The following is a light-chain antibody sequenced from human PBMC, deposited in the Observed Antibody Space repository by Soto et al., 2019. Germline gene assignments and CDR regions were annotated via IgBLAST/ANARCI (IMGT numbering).Light chain of an antibody. V-gene: IGLV2-14*02. J-gene: IGLJ1*01. CDR1: RRAFGRFNR. CDR2: DVS. CDR3: SSYTSSSTSYV. Sequence: QTALTQTASVSGSTGQSITLSCTGTRRAFGRFNRVSWYQQHPGKAPKLMIYDVSNPPSGVSIRFSCSKSGNTASLTISVLQAEDEADYYCSSYTSSSTSYVFGTGTKVTVL.